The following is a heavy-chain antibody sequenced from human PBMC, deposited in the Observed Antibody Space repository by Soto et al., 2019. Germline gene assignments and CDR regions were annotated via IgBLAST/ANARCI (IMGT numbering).Heavy chain of an antibody. CDR2: IYSGGST. Sequence: EVQLVESGGGLLQPGGSLRLSCAASGFTVSSNYMSWVRQAPGKGLEWVSVIYSGGSTYYAVSVGGRFTISRDNSMNTLYLPMSILRAEDSAVYYSARGSWVVEDWGQRSIVGVYS. J-gene: IGHJ4*02. D-gene: IGHD2-15*01. CDR1: GFTVSSNY. V-gene: IGHV3-53*01. CDR3: ARGSWVVED.